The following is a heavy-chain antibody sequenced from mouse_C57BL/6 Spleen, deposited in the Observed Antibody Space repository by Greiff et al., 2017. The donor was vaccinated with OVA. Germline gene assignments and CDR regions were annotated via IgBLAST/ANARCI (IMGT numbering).Heavy chain of an antibody. CDR3: ARVGDSSDEGWYLDD. CDR1: GFTFSDYG. CDR2: ISRGSSTI. J-gene: IGHJ1*03. D-gene: IGHD1-1*01. Sequence: EVQVVESGGGLVKPGGSLKLSCAASGFTFSDYGMHWVRQAPEKGLEWVAYISRGSSTIYYADTVKGRFTLSRDKAKNTTYLQLTSLRSEDTTMYYCARVGDSSDEGWYLDDWGTGTTVTVSS. V-gene: IGHV5-17*01.